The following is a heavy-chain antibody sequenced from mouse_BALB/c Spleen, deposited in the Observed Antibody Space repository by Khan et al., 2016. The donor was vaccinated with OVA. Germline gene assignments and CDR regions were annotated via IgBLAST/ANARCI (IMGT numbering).Heavy chain of an antibody. J-gene: IGHJ1*01. CDR3: ARVYYRYDEGYWYIGV. CDR1: GFTFSGYG. V-gene: IGHV5-6-3*01. CDR2: INSNGGTS. Sequence: EVELVESGGGLVQPGGSLKLSCAASGFTFSGYGMSWVRQTPDKRLELVATINSNGGTSYYPDSLKGRFTISRDNAKNSLHLQMSSLKSEDTAMYYCARVYYRYDEGYWYIGVWGAGTTVTVSS. D-gene: IGHD2-14*01.